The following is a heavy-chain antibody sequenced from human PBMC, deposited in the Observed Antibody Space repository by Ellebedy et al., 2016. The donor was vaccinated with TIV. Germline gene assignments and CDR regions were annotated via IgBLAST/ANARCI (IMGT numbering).Heavy chain of an antibody. CDR3: ARDEVPMVRGVIIH. CDR1: GFTFDDYA. J-gene: IGHJ4*02. D-gene: IGHD3-10*01. CDR2: ISYDGSNK. Sequence: GESLKISXAASGFTFDDYAMHWVRQAPGKGLEWVAVISYDGSNKYYADSVKGRFTISRDNSKNTLYLQMNSLRAEDTAVYYCARDEVPMVRGVIIHWGQGTLVTVSS. V-gene: IGHV3-30*03.